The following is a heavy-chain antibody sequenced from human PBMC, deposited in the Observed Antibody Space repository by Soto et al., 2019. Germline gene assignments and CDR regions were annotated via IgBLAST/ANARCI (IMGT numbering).Heavy chain of an antibody. Sequence: EVQLLESGGGLVQPGGSLRLSCAASGFTFRNYAMSWVRQAPGKGLEWVSVISGSGGSTFYADSVKGRFTISRDNSKNTLYLQMNRLRAEDTDVYYCAQDQAGDAYNYGYWGQGTLVTVSS. J-gene: IGHJ4*02. D-gene: IGHD5-12*01. CDR1: GFTFRNYA. V-gene: IGHV3-23*01. CDR2: ISGSGGST. CDR3: AQDQAGDAYNYGY.